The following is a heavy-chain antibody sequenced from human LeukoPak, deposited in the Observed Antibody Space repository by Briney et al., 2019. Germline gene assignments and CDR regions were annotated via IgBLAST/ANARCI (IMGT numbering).Heavy chain of an antibody. J-gene: IGHJ4*02. CDR3: AKDLGRYRNNFFDY. CDR1: GLTFSRYA. CDR2: ISASGGST. V-gene: IGHV3-23*01. Sequence: PGGSLRLSCAASGLTFSRYAMSWVRQAPGKGLEWVSAISASGGSTYYADSVKGRFTISRDDSKNTLYLQMNSLRADDTAVYYCAKDLGRYRNNFFDYWGQGNLVTVSS. D-gene: IGHD1-26*01.